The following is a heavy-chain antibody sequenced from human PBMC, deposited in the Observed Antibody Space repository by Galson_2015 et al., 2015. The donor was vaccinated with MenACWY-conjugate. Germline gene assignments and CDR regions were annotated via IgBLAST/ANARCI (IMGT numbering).Heavy chain of an antibody. CDR1: GSIFSTYW. CDR2: IYPGDASI. J-gene: IGHJ3*01. V-gene: IGHV5-51*01. Sequence: SGAAVKKPGESPTISCRGSGSIFSTYWIAWVRQMPGKGLAWMGMIYPGDASIRTKPTFGSQCTISFDKSIRTAYLRWSSLKASDAAIYYCTRRLIANFRDAFDFWGQGTMVTVSS. CDR3: TRRLIANFRDAFDF. D-gene: IGHD2-21*01.